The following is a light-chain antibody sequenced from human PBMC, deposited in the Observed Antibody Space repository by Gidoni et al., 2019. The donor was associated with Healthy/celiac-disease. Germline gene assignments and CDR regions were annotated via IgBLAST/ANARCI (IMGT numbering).Light chain of an antibody. CDR3: QQSYSTLGVT. CDR1: QSISSY. J-gene: IGKJ3*01. CDR2: AAS. V-gene: IGKV1-39*01. Sequence: DIQMTQSPSSLSASVGDRVTITCRASQSISSYLNWYQQKPGKAPKLLIYAASSLQSGVPSRFSGSGSGTDFTRTISSLKPEDFATYYCQQSYSTLGVTFGPGTKVDIK.